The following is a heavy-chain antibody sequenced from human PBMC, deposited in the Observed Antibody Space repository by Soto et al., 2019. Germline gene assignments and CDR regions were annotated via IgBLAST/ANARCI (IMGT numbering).Heavy chain of an antibody. D-gene: IGHD5-12*01. J-gene: IGHJ4*02. CDR1: GGSMRYGGFS. V-gene: IGHV4-30-2*06. Sequence: QRQLQESGSGVVRTSETLSLTCTVSGGSMRYGGFSWSWIRQSPGKGLEWMGYISRLYTPYFQPSFKSRVTLSIDRSKNQFYLNLSSMTAADRDVYYCACGAGYDPFDCWGQGVLVTVSS. CDR3: ACGAGYDPFDC. CDR2: ISRLYTP.